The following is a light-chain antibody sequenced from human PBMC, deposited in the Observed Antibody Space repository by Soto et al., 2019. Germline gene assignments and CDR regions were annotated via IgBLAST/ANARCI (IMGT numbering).Light chain of an antibody. V-gene: IGKV3-11*01. CDR1: QSVSSY. CDR2: DAS. CDR3: QQRSNWPIT. Sequence: IVLTQSPATLSLSPGERATLSCRASQSVSSYLAWFQQKPGQAPRLLIYDASNRAPGIPARFSGSGSGTDFTLTISSLEPADFAVYYCQQRSNWPITFGQGTRLEIK. J-gene: IGKJ5*01.